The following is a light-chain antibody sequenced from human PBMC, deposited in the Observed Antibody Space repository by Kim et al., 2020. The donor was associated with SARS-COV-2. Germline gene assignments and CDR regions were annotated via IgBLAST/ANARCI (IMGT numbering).Light chain of an antibody. V-gene: IGKV1-39*01. J-gene: IGKJ2*03. CDR2: SAS. CDR3: QQTYNTPR. Sequence: DIQMTQSPSSLSVSVGDRVTITCRTSQSVSTSLNWYQQKLGKVPSLLIYSASTLRSGVPSRFSGSGSGTNFTLTINSLRPDDFATYYCQQTYNTPRFGQGTKLEI. CDR1: QSVSTS.